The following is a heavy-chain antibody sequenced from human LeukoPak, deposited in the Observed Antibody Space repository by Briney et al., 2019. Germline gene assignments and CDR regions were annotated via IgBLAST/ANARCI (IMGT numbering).Heavy chain of an antibody. CDR1: GFTFSSYA. Sequence: GGSLRLSCSASGFTFSSYAMHWVRQAPGKGLEYVSAISSNGGSTYYADSAKGRFTISRDNSKNTLYLQMSSLRAEDTAVYYCVKDFRSGGRYFDSSHPHFDYWGQGTLVTVSS. CDR2: ISSNGGST. CDR3: VKDFRSGGRYFDSSHPHFDY. J-gene: IGHJ4*02. V-gene: IGHV3-64D*09. D-gene: IGHD3-9*01.